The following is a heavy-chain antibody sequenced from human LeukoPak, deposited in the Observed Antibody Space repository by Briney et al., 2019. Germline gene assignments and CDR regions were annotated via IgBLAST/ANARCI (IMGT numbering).Heavy chain of an antibody. CDR1: GFTFSSYA. J-gene: IGHJ3*02. CDR3: ARDVPDTMIVVVTGDAFDI. CDR2: ISYDGSNK. Sequence: PGGSLRLSCAASGFTFSSYAMHWVRQAPGKGLGWVAVISYDGSNKYYADSVKGRFTISRDNSKNTLYLQMNSLRAEDTAVYYCARDVPDTMIVVVTGDAFDIWGQGTMVTVSS. D-gene: IGHD3-22*01. V-gene: IGHV3-30*04.